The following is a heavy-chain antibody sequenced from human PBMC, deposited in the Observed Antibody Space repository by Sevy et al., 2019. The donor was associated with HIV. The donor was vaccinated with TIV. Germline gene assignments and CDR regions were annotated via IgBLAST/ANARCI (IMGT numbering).Heavy chain of an antibody. D-gene: IGHD3-22*01. CDR1: GKTLSQLS. V-gene: IGHV1-24*01. CDR2: FDPEDGET. J-gene: IGHJ4*02. CDR3: ATTKDYYESSGSPFDY. Sequence: ASVKVSCKVSGKTLSQLSMHWVRQAPGKGLEWLATFDPEDGETRYAQKLQGRVTMTEDTSTDTAYMELRSLRSEDTALYYCATTKDYYESSGSPFDYWGQGTLVTVSS.